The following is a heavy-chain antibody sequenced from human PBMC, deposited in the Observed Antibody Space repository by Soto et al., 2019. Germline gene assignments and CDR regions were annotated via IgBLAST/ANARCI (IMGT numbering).Heavy chain of an antibody. CDR3: GRDRGDGYNVWGDAFDI. J-gene: IGHJ3*02. CDR1: GGTFSSYA. D-gene: IGHD5-12*01. V-gene: IGHV1-69*01. CDR2: IIPIFGTA. Sequence: QVQLVQSGAEVKKPGSSVKVSCKASGGTFSSYAISWVRQAPGQGLEWMGGIIPIFGTANYAQKFQGRVTMTAGESTSTAYRELGSLRSGDTGVYYCGRDRGDGYNVWGDAFDIWGKGTMVTVSS.